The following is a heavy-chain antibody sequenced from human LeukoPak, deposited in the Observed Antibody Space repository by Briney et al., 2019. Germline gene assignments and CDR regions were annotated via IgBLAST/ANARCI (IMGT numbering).Heavy chain of an antibody. CDR1: GYTFTGYY. Sequence: ASVKVSCKASGYTFTGYYMHWVRQAPGQGLEWMGWINPNSGGTNYAQKFQGRVTMTRDTSISTAYMELSRLRSDDTAVYYCARDSSTSLNNWFDPWSQGTLVTVSS. CDR2: INPNSGGT. J-gene: IGHJ5*02. V-gene: IGHV1-2*02. D-gene: IGHD2-2*01. CDR3: ARDSSTSLNNWFDP.